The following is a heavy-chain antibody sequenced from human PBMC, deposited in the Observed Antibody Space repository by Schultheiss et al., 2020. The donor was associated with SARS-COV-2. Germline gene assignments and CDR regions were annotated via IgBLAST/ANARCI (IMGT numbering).Heavy chain of an antibody. V-gene: IGHV3-30*03. CDR3: ARQFDILTGYTKYYFDY. Sequence: GESLKISCAASGFTFSSYGMHWVRQAPGKGLEWVAVISYDGSNKYYADSVKGRFTISRDNSKNTLYLQMNSLRAEDTAVYYCARQFDILTGYTKYYFDYWGQGTLVTVSS. CDR1: GFTFSSYG. CDR2: ISYDGSNK. D-gene: IGHD3-9*01. J-gene: IGHJ4*02.